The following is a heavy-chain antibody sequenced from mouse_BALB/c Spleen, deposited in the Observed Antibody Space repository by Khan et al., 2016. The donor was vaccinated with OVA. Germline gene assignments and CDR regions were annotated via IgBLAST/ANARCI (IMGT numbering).Heavy chain of an antibody. Sequence: QIQLVQSGPELKKPGETVKISCKASGYTFTNYGMTWVKQAPGKGLKWMGWINTYTGEPTYADDFKGRFAFSLETSATTASLQINNLKNEDTATXFCARVGNYWYFDFWGAGTTVTVSS. CDR1: GYTFTNYG. CDR3: ARVGNYWYFDF. D-gene: IGHD2-1*01. CDR2: INTYTGEP. V-gene: IGHV9-3-1*01. J-gene: IGHJ1*01.